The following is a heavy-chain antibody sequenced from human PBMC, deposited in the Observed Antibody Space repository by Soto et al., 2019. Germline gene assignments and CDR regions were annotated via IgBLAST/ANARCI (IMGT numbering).Heavy chain of an antibody. CDR1: GFTFRSYS. V-gene: IGHV3-7*01. D-gene: IGHD6-13*01. J-gene: IGHJ6*02. CDR3: ARDWEHSSWPRYYYYGMDV. Sequence: GGSLRLSCAASGFTFRSYSMNWVRQAPGKGLEWVANIKQDGSEKYYVDSVKGRFTISRDNAKNSLYLQMNSLRAEDTAVYYCARDWEHSSWPRYYYYGMDVWGQGTTVTVSS. CDR2: IKQDGSEK.